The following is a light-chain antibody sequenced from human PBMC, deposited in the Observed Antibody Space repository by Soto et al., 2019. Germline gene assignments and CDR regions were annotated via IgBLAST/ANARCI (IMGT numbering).Light chain of an antibody. CDR2: DAS. CDR1: QSVRSN. J-gene: IGKJ1*01. V-gene: IGKV3D-15*01. Sequence: EIVMTQSPATLSVSPGDCATLSCMASQSVRSNLAWYQQKPGQAPRLLIYDASNRATGIPARFSGSGSGTEFTLTIDSLQSEDFVLYYCQQYNSWPRTFGQGTKVDIK. CDR3: QQYNSWPRT.